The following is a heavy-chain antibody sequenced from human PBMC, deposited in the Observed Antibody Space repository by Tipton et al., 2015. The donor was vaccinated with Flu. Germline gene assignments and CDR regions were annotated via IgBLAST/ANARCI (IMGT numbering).Heavy chain of an antibody. CDR2: IHRSGST. CDR3: ARGVRGPVSSGWYDDS. V-gene: IGHV4-38-2*01. Sequence: TLSLTCAVSGDSIRSDYFWGWIRQPPGKGLEWIATIHRSGSTKYNPSLKSRVTISVDTSKNQFSLEMRSVTAADTAVYYCARGVRGPVSSGWYDDSWGQGTLVTVSS. J-gene: IGHJ4*02. CDR1: GDSIRSDYF. D-gene: IGHD6-19*01.